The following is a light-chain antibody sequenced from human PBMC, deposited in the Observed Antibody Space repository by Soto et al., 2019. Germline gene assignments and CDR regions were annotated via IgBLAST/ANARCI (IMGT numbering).Light chain of an antibody. V-gene: IGKV3-20*01. J-gene: IGKJ2*01. CDR3: HQFGSSPGT. Sequence: EIVLTQSPGTLSLSPGERATLSCRASQGVNNNYLAWYQQNPGQAPRLLIYGTSNRATGIADRFSGSGSGTDFTLTIARVEPEDFAVYYCHQFGSSPGTFGQGTKLEIK. CDR1: QGVNNNY. CDR2: GTS.